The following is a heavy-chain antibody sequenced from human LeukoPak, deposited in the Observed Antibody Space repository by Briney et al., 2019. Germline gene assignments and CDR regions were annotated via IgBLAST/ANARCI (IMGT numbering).Heavy chain of an antibody. CDR2: ILYDGSNK. V-gene: IGHV3-30-3*01. J-gene: IGHJ6*02. CDR3: ARDRGTIFGVVPHRYYSGMDV. CDR1: GFTFSSYA. D-gene: IGHD3-3*01. Sequence: GGSLRLSCAASGFTFSSYAMRWVRQAPGKGLEWVAVILYDGSNKYYAYSVKGRFTIARDNSKNTSFQQMTSMRAEDTAVYYCARDRGTIFGVVPHRYYSGMDVWGQGTTVTVSS.